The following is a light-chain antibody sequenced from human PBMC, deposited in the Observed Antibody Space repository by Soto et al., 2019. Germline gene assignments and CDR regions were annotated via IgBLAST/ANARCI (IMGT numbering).Light chain of an antibody. Sequence: EIVLTQSPATLSLSPGEGATLSLRASQSVRSYLAWYQQKPGQAPRLLIYDASNRATGIPARFSGSGSGTDFTLTISSLEPEDFAVYYCQQRSAWAGTFGQGTKVDIK. CDR3: QQRSAWAGT. CDR1: QSVRSY. CDR2: DAS. V-gene: IGKV3-11*01. J-gene: IGKJ1*01.